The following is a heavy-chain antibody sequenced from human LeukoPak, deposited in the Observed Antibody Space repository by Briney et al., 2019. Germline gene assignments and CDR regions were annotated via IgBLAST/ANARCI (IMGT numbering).Heavy chain of an antibody. CDR2: MYTSGST. D-gene: IGHD2-21*01. Sequence: PSETPSLTCTVSGASISTYYWSWIRQPAGKGLEWIGRMYTSGSTNYNPSLKSRVTMSVDTSKNQLSLKLSSVTAADTAVYFCARDNGGDYWYSDIWGRGTLVTVSS. V-gene: IGHV4-4*07. J-gene: IGHJ2*01. CDR3: ARDNGGDYWYSDI. CDR1: GASISTYY.